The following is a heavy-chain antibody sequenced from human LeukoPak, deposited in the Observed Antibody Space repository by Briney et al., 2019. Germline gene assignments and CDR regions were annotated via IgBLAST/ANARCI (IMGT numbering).Heavy chain of an antibody. V-gene: IGHV3-23*01. D-gene: IGHD6-13*01. J-gene: IGHJ3*02. CDR1: GCTFSSDS. CDR2: ISGSGGST. CDR3: AKAHIVAAGFSFGGGAFDI. Sequence: GGSLRLSCAASGCTFSSDSISGWRQASAEGVEVWSGISGSGGSTYYADSVKGRFTISVDNSKNTLYLQMNSLRAEDTAVYYCAKAHIVAAGFSFGGGAFDIWGQGTMVTVSS.